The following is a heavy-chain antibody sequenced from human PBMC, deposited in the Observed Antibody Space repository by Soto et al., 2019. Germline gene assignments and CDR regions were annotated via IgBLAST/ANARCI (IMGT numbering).Heavy chain of an antibody. CDR3: ASGKWSLDY. CDR2: ISNSDYTT. J-gene: IGHJ4*02. V-gene: IGHV3-11*01. CDR1: GISLSDIY. Sequence: GGSLRLSCVASGISLSDIYMAWIRQAPGKGLEWLSYISNSDYTTYYTDSVKGRFTISRDNAKNSLYLQLNGLRVEDTAVYYCASGKWSLDYWGQGILVTVSS. D-gene: IGHD2-15*01.